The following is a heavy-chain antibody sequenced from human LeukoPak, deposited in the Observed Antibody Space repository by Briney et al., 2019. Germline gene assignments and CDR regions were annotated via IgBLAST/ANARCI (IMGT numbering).Heavy chain of an antibody. CDR2: IWYDGSYK. J-gene: IGHJ5*02. Sequence: PGRYLRRYCAASGFTFNNHAMHWVRQAPGKGLEWVAMIWYDGSYKYYADSVTGRFTISRDDSQNTLYLQMNSLRAEDTAVYYCARGGPPVTIFGVVISWFDPWGQGTLVTVSS. CDR3: ARGGPPVTIFGVVISWFDP. V-gene: IGHV3-33*01. D-gene: IGHD3-3*01. CDR1: GFTFNNHA.